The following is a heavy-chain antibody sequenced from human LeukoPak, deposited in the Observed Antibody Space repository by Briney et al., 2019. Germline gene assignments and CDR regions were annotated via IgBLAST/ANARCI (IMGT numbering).Heavy chain of an antibody. Sequence: SETLSLTCTVSGGSKSSYDWSWIRQPPGKGLEWIGYIYPSGTTYHNPSLRSRVTMSVDTSKNQFFLKLNSVTAADTAVYYCATYSGTYAIGHWGQGILVTVSS. J-gene: IGHJ4*02. CDR1: GGSKSSYD. CDR2: IYPSGTT. CDR3: ATYSGTYAIGH. D-gene: IGHD1-26*01. V-gene: IGHV4-59*03.